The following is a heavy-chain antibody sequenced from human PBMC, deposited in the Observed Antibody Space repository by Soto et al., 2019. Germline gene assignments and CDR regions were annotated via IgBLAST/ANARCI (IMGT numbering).Heavy chain of an antibody. CDR2: IYPSDSDT. J-gene: IGHJ4*02. D-gene: IGHD3-10*01. V-gene: IGHV5-51*01. CDR3: ARLFTDAGFSDYFDY. Sequence: PGEALKISCKASGCDFSTHWIGWGRHMPGKGLQWMAIIYPSDSDTKYSPSFQGHVTISVDKSISTAYLQWSGLQASDSAKYYCARLFTDAGFSDYFDYWGPGTLVTVSS. CDR1: GCDFSTHW.